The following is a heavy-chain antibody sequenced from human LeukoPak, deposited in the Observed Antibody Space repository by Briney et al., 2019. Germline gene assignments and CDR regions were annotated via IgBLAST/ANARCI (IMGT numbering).Heavy chain of an antibody. J-gene: IGHJ6*02. D-gene: IGHD6-13*01. V-gene: IGHV3-33*08. Sequence: GRSLRLSCAASGFTFSSYGMHWVRQAPGKGLEWVAVIWYDRSNKYYADSVKGRFTISRDNSKNTLYLQMNSLRAEDTAVYYCARDHSSSWLLYYYGMDVWGQGTTVTVSS. CDR2: IWYDRSNK. CDR3: ARDHSSSWLLYYYGMDV. CDR1: GFTFSSYG.